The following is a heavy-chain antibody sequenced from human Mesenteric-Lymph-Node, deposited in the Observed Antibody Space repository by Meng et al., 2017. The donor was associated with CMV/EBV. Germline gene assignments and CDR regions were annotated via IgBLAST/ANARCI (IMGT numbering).Heavy chain of an antibody. V-gene: IGHV3-21*01. CDR1: GFSFNSYS. J-gene: IGHJ6*02. Sequence: GESLKISCAASGFSFNSYSINWVRQAPGKGLECVSSISSTSSYIYYADSVKGRFTISRDNAKNSLYLQMNSLRAEDTAVYYCARALGHFYAMDVWGQGTTVTVSS. CDR2: ISSTSSYI. CDR3: ARALGHFYAMDV.